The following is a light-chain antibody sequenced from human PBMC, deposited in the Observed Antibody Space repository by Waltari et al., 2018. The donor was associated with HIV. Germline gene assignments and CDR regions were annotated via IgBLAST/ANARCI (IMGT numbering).Light chain of an antibody. V-gene: IGLV2-14*01. CDR2: EVN. CDR1: SSDIGYYDS. Sequence: QSALTQPASVSGSPGQSITISCTGTSSDIGYYDSVSWYQQHPGKAPKLMIYEVNNRPAGISNRFSGSKYGNTDYLTISGLQAEDEADYYCSSHTTSSTLYVFGTGTKVTVL. J-gene: IGLJ1*01. CDR3: SSHTTSSTLYV.